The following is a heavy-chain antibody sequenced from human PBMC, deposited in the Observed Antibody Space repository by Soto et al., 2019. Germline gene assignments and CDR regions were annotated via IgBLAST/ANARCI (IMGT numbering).Heavy chain of an antibody. J-gene: IGHJ3*02. V-gene: IGHV1-46*03. CDR2: INPSGGST. CDR3: ARAPLFRGLWFGFDI. D-gene: IGHD3-10*01. CDR1: GYTFTSYY. Sequence: ASVKVSCKASGYTFTSYYMHWVRQAPGQGLEWMGIINPSGGSTSYAQKFQGRVTTTRDTSTSTVYMELSSLRSEDTAVYYCARAPLFRGLWFGFDIWGQGTMVTVSS.